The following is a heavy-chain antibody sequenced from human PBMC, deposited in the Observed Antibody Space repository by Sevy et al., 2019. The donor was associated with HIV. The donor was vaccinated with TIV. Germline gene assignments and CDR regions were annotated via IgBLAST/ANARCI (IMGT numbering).Heavy chain of an antibody. CDR2: IHHSGIT. V-gene: IGHV4-38-2*02. CDR1: GYSIRNGCY. J-gene: IGHJ4*02. CDR3: ARDRKYPLYYFDY. D-gene: IGHD6-6*01. Sequence: SETLSLTCTVSGYSIRNGCYWAWIRQPPGKGLEWIGSIHHSGITHYNPSLKSRVIISVDTSKNQVSLELSSVTAADTAMYYCARDRKYPLYYFDYWGQGILVTVSS.